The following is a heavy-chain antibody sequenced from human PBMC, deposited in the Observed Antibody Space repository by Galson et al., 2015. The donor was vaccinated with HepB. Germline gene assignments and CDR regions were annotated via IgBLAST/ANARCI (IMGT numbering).Heavy chain of an antibody. J-gene: IGHJ4*02. CDR2: ISYDGSNK. D-gene: IGHD6-13*01. CDR3: ARECLSSSIYYFDY. CDR1: GFTFSSYA. Sequence: SLRLSCAASGFTFSSYAMHWVRQAPGKGLEWVALISYDGSNKYYADSVKGRFTISRDNSKNTLYLQMNSLRAEDTAVYYCARECLSSSIYYFDYWGQGTLVIVSS. V-gene: IGHV3-30-3*01.